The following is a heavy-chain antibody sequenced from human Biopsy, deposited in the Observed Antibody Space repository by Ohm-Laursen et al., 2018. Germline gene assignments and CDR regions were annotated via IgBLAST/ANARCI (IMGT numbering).Heavy chain of an antibody. CDR3: ARDGAAGYGLDV. V-gene: IGHV3-33*01. D-gene: IGHD6-25*01. CDR2: IWYDGSRQ. Sequence: SLRLSCAASGFTFSSYGMHWVRQAPGTGLEWVAVIWYDGSRQYYADSVKGRFTISRDNSKNTLYLQMNSLRAEDTAVYYCARDGAAGYGLDVWGQGTTVTVSS. J-gene: IGHJ6*02. CDR1: GFTFSSYG.